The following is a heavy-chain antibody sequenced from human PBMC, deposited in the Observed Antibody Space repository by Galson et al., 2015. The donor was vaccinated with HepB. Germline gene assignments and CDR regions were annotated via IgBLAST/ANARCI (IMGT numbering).Heavy chain of an antibody. Sequence: SLRLSCAASGFTFSDYSMNWVRQAPGQGLEWVSSISSTSIYIYYADSVEGRFTISRDNPKNSLFLQMSSLRAEDTAVYYCARGPDWEFDYWGQGTLVTVSS. D-gene: IGHD3/OR15-3a*01. J-gene: IGHJ4*02. CDR1: GFTFSDYS. CDR2: ISSTSIYI. CDR3: ARGPDWEFDY. V-gene: IGHV3-21*01.